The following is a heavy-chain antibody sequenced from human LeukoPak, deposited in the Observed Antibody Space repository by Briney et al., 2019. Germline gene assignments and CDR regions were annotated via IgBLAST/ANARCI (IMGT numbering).Heavy chain of an antibody. J-gene: IGHJ6*01. V-gene: IGHV1-69*13. CDR3: ARGSVFRGQRLKVVAATNFYYYAMDV. CDR1: LDTPGSYA. Sequence: SDKVFCKASLDTPGSYAISWVRPAPRQGRERMGRIIAIFGIANNAQKFQGRVTITADESTSTAYMVLSSLRSEDTAVYYCARGSVFRGQRLKVVAATNFYYYAMDVCGKGTTVTVSS. CDR2: IIAIFGIA. D-gene: IGHD2-15*01.